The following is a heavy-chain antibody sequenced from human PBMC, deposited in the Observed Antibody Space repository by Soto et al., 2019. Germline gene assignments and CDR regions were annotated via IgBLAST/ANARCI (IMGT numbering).Heavy chain of an antibody. V-gene: IGHV3-30-3*01. Sequence: QVQLVESGGGVVQPGRSLRLSCAASGFTFISYAMHWVRQAPGKGLEWVAVISFDGSTEYYADSVKGRFTISRENSKNTVYLQMNSLRSEDTAVYYCARSRHGSGSYTHFYYGLDVWGHGTTVTVSS. CDR1: GFTFISYA. J-gene: IGHJ6*02. D-gene: IGHD3-10*01. CDR3: ARSRHGSGSYTHFYYGLDV. CDR2: ISFDGSTE.